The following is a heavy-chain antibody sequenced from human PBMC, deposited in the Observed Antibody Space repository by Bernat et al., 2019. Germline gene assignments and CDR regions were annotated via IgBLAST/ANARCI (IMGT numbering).Heavy chain of an antibody. D-gene: IGHD6-13*01. CDR2: INHSGST. CDR3: ARSRYSSSWPGDY. Sequence: QVQLQQWGAGLLKPSETLSLTCAVYGGSFSGYYWSWIRQPPGKGLEWIGEINHSGSTNYNPSLKSRVTISVDTSKNQFSLKLSSVTAADTAVYYCARSRYSSSWPGDYWGQGTLVTVSS. V-gene: IGHV4-34*01. J-gene: IGHJ4*02. CDR1: GGSFSGYY.